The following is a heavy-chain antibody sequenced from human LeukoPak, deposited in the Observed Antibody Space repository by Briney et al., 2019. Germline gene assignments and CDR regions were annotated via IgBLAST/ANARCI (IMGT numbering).Heavy chain of an antibody. V-gene: IGHV3-48*03. CDR2: ISSSGRTI. Sequence: GGSLRLSCAASGFTFSSYEMNWVRQAPGKGLEWVSYISSSGRTIYYADSVKGRFTISRDNAKNSLYLQNNSLRAEDMAVYYCARDPYYVFWSETHEYYFDYWGQGTLVTVSS. CDR1: GFTFSSYE. D-gene: IGHD3-3*01. J-gene: IGHJ4*02. CDR3: ARDPYYVFWSETHEYYFDY.